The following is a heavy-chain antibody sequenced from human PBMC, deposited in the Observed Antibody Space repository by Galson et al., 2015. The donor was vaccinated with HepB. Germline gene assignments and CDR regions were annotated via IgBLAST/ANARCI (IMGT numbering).Heavy chain of an antibody. Sequence: SLRLSCAASGFTFSSYAMHWVRQAPGKGLEWVAVISYDGSNKYYADSVKGRFTISRDNSKNTLYLQMNSLRAEDTAVYYCARGATYCTNGVCFSYSFDLWGRGTLVTVSS. J-gene: IGHJ2*01. CDR3: ARGATYCTNGVCFSYSFDL. V-gene: IGHV3-30-3*01. D-gene: IGHD2-8*01. CDR2: ISYDGSNK. CDR1: GFTFSSYA.